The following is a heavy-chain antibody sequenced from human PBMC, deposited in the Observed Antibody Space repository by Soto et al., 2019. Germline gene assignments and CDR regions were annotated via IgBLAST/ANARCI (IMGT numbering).Heavy chain of an antibody. CDR3: ARDCSGGSCYRGNYFDY. CDR2: IYYSGST. J-gene: IGHJ4*02. D-gene: IGHD2-15*01. V-gene: IGHV4-31*03. Sequence: QVQLQESGPGLVKPSQTLSLTCTVSGGSISSGGYYWSWIRQHPGKGLEWIGYIYYSGSTYYNPSLTSRVTISVDTSKNQFSLKLSSVTAADTAVYYCARDCSGGSCYRGNYFDYWGQGTLVTVSS. CDR1: GGSISSGGYY.